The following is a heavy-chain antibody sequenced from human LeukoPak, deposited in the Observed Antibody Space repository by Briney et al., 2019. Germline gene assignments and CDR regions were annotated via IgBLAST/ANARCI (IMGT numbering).Heavy chain of an antibody. Sequence: SETLSLTCTVSGGSISSSSYYWGWIRQPPGKGLEWIGSIYYSGSTYYNPSLKSRVTISVDTSKNQFSLKLSSVTAADTAVYYCARDLKFYDTSGYGYFDQWGQGTLVTVSS. V-gene: IGHV4-39*07. J-gene: IGHJ4*02. CDR2: IYYSGST. D-gene: IGHD3-22*01. CDR3: ARDLKFYDTSGYGYFDQ. CDR1: GGSISSSSYY.